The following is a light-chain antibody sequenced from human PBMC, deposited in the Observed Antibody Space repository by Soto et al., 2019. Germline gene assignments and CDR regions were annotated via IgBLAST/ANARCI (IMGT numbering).Light chain of an antibody. CDR3: SSYTGSTTPHYV. CDR2: DVS. CDR1: SSDVGGYNY. J-gene: IGLJ1*01. Sequence: QSALTQPASVSGSPGQSITISCTGTSSDVGGYNYVSWYQQHPGKAPKLLIYDVSNRPSGASNRFSGSKSGNTASLTISGLQAEDVADYYCSSYTGSTTPHYVFGTGTKVTVL. V-gene: IGLV2-14*01.